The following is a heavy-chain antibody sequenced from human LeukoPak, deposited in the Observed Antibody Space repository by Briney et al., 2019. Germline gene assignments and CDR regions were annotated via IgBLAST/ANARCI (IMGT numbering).Heavy chain of an antibody. V-gene: IGHV1-46*01. CDR3: ARERGYSYGYPNYYYYGMDV. D-gene: IGHD5-18*01. Sequence: ASVKVSCKASGYTFTSYYMHWVRQAPGQGLEWMGIINPSGGSTSYAQKIQGRVTMTRDTSTNTVYMELSSLRSEDTAVYYCARERGYSYGYPNYYYYGMDVWGQGTTVTVSS. J-gene: IGHJ6*02. CDR2: INPSGGST. CDR1: GYTFTSYY.